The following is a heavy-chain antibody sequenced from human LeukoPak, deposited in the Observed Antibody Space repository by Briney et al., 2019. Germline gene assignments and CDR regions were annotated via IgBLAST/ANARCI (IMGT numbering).Heavy chain of an antibody. J-gene: IGHJ4*02. Sequence: SEPLSFTCAVYGGSFSGYYWSWIRQPPGEGLEWIVEINHSGSTNNNPSLKSRVTISVDTSKNQFSLKLSSVTAADTAVYYCARGPYYYDSSGLDYWGQGTLVTVSS. V-gene: IGHV4-34*01. CDR3: ARGPYYYDSSGLDY. CDR1: GGSFSGYY. D-gene: IGHD3-22*01. CDR2: INHSGST.